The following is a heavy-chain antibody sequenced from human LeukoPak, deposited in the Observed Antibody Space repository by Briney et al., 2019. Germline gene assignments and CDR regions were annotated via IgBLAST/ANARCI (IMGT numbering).Heavy chain of an antibody. D-gene: IGHD5-24*01. CDR3: ARGAPATIEGDGAFDI. CDR2: IYYSGSI. V-gene: IGHV4-59*11. J-gene: IGHJ3*02. CDR1: GGSISSHY. Sequence: SETLSLTCTVSGGSISSHYWSWIRQPPGKGLEWIGYIYYSGSINYNPSLKSRVTISVDTSKNQFSLKLSSVTAADTAVYYCARGAPATIEGDGAFDIWGQGTMVTVSS.